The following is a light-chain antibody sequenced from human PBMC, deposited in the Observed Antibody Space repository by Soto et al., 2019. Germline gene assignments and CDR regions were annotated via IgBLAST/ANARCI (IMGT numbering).Light chain of an antibody. CDR2: DAS. Sequence: EIVLTQSPGTLSLSPGERATLSCRASQSVANNYLAWYQQKPGQAPRFLIYDASSRATGIPDRFSGSGSGTDFTLTISRLEPEDFAVYYCEQYGSTPLTFGGGTKLEIK. V-gene: IGKV3-20*01. CDR3: EQYGSTPLT. J-gene: IGKJ4*01. CDR1: QSVANNY.